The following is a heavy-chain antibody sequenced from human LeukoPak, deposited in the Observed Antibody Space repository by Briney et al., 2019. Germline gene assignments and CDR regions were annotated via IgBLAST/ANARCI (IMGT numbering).Heavy chain of an antibody. CDR1: GFTFSSYA. CDR2: ISGSGGST. J-gene: IGHJ4*02. Sequence: PGGSLRLSCAASGFTFSSYAMSWVRQAPGKGLEWVSAISGSGGSTYYADSVKGRFTISRDNSKNTLYLQMNSLRAEDTAVYYCAKRASTTVTTPRYYFDYWGQGTLVTASS. D-gene: IGHD4-17*01. V-gene: IGHV3-23*01. CDR3: AKRASTTVTTPRYYFDY.